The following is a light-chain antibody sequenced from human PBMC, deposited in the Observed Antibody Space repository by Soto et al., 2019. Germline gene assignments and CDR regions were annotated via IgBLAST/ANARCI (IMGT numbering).Light chain of an antibody. CDR3: QQKGT. CDR1: QSISSY. V-gene: IGKV1-39*01. CDR2: AAS. Sequence: IQMTQSPSSLSASEGDRVTITCRASQSISSYLNWYQQKPGKAPKLLIYAASSLQSGVPSRFSGSGSGTDFTLTISSLQPEDFATYYCQQKGTFGQGTRLEIK. J-gene: IGKJ5*01.